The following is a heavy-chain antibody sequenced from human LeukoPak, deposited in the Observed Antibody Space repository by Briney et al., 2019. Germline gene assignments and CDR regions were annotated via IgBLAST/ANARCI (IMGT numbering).Heavy chain of an antibody. Sequence: GGSLRLSCAASGFTFSSYAMHWVRQAPGKGLEWVAVISYDGSNKYYADSVKGRFTISRDNSKNTLYLQMNSLRAEDTAVYYCARVTMIVVVITMWDAFDIWGQGTMVTVSS. D-gene: IGHD3-22*01. CDR3: ARVTMIVVVITMWDAFDI. CDR1: GFTFSSYA. V-gene: IGHV3-30-3*01. CDR2: ISYDGSNK. J-gene: IGHJ3*02.